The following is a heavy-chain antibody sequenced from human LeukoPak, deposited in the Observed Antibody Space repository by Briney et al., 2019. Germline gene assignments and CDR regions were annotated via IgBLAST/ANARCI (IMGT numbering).Heavy chain of an antibody. V-gene: IGHV3-48*03. D-gene: IGHD5/OR15-5a*01. Sequence: PGGSLRLSCAASGFTFSSYEMNWVRQAPGKGLEWVSYISSSGSTIYYADSVKGRFTISRDNAKNSLYLQMNSLRAEDTAVYYCARVFGGCLRSLLDYWGQGTLVTVSS. CDR1: GFTFSSYE. CDR3: ARVFGGCLRSLLDY. CDR2: ISSSGSTI. J-gene: IGHJ4*02.